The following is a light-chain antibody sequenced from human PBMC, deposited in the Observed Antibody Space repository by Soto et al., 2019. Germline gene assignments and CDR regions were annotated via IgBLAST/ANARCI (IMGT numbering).Light chain of an antibody. CDR2: KAS. Sequence: DIQMTQSPSTLSASVGDRVTITCRASQSISSWLAWHQQKPGKAPRLLIYKASNLESGVPSRFSGSGSGTEFTLTITSLQPDASATYYGQQYNDNLKFGQGTKVEIK. J-gene: IGKJ1*01. V-gene: IGKV1-5*03. CDR3: QQYNDNLK. CDR1: QSISSW.